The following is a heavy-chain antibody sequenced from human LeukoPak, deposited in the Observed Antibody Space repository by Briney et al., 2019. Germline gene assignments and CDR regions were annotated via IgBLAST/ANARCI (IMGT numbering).Heavy chain of an antibody. CDR2: ISGSGGST. V-gene: IGHV3-23*01. Sequence: GGSLRLSCAASGFTFSSYAMSWVRQAPGKGLEWVSAISGSGGSTYYADSVKGRFTISRDNSKNTLYLQMNSLRAEDTAVYYCARPDYGANDAFDIWGQGTMVTVSS. J-gene: IGHJ3*02. CDR1: GFTFSSYA. CDR3: ARPDYGANDAFDI. D-gene: IGHD4/OR15-4a*01.